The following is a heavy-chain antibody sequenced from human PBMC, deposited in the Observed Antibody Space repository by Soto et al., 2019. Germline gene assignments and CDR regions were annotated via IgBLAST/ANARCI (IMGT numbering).Heavy chain of an antibody. CDR1: GGTFSSYA. CDR2: IIPIFGTA. CDR3: ARGRVSSWYGNRNWFDP. Sequence: ASVKVSCKASGGTFSSYAISWVRQAPGQGLEWMGGIIPIFGTANYAQKFQGRVTITADESTSTAYMELSSLRSEDTAVYYCARGRVSSWYGNRNWFDPWGQGTLVTVSS. J-gene: IGHJ5*02. D-gene: IGHD6-13*01. V-gene: IGHV1-69*13.